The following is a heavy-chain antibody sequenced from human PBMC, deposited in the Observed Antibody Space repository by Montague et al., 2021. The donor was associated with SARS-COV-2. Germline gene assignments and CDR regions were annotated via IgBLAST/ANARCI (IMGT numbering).Heavy chain of an antibody. CDR1: GFTFSSYA. CDR3: AKASSSGFGESDC. J-gene: IGHJ4*02. V-gene: IGHV3-23*01. Sequence: SLRLSCAAYGFTFSSYAMSWVRQAPGEGLEWVSGITGSGASTYYADSVKGRFTISRDNSKNALYLQMSSLRAEDTAVYYCAKASSSGFGESDCWGQGTLVTVSS. CDR2: ITGSGAST. D-gene: IGHD3-10*01.